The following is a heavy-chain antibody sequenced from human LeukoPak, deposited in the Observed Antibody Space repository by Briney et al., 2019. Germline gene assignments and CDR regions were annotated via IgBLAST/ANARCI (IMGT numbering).Heavy chain of an antibody. V-gene: IGHV1-8*01. J-gene: IGHJ6*02. CDR3: AREHKRITIFGVVANYYYYGMDV. CDR2: MNPNSGNT. CDR1: GYTFTSYD. D-gene: IGHD3-3*01. Sequence: LVASVKVSCKASGYTFTSYDINWVRQATGQGLEGMGWMNPNSGNTGYAQKFQGRVTMTRNTSISTAYMELSSMRSEDTAVYYCAREHKRITIFGVVANYYYYGMDVWGQGTTVTVSS.